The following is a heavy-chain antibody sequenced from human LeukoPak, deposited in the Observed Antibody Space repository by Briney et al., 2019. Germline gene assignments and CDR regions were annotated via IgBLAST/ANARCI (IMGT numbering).Heavy chain of an antibody. CDR1: GFIFSSYW. CDR3: ARLSVVPRRPYFDY. J-gene: IGHJ4*02. Sequence: PGGSLRLSCAASGFIFSSYWMSWVRQAPGKGLEWVANIKQDGSEKYYVDSVKGRFTISRDNAKNSLYVQMNSLRAEDTAVYYCARLSVVPRRPYFDYWGQGTLVTVSS. V-gene: IGHV3-7*01. CDR2: IKQDGSEK. D-gene: IGHD2-8*01.